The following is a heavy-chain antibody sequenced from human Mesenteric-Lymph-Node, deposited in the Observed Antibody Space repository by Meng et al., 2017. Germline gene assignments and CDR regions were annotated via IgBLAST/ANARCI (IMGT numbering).Heavy chain of an antibody. Sequence: ASVKVSCKASGYTFTSYYIHWVRQAPGQGLEYMGIIRPSGGATSYAQKFQGRVTMTRDTSTSTVYMELSSLRSEDTAVYYCAREPPETYYFDYWGQGALVTFSS. J-gene: IGHJ4*02. CDR3: AREPPETYYFDY. V-gene: IGHV1-46*01. CDR1: GYTFTSYY. CDR2: IRPSGGAT. D-gene: IGHD1-14*01.